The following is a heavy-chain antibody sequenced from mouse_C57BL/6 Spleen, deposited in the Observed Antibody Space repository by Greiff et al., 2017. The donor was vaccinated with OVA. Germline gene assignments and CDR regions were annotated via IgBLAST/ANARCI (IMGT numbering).Heavy chain of an antibody. CDR2: IYPSASET. Sequence: QVHVKQPGAELVRPGSSVKLSCKASGYTFTSYWMDWVKQRPGQGLEWIGNIYPSASETHYNQKFKDKATLTVDKSSSTAYMPLSSLTSEDSAVYYWAVTGTRNFDYWGQGTTLTVSS. CDR3: AVTGTRNFDY. D-gene: IGHD4-1*01. J-gene: IGHJ2*01. CDR1: GYTFTSYW. V-gene: IGHV1-61*01.